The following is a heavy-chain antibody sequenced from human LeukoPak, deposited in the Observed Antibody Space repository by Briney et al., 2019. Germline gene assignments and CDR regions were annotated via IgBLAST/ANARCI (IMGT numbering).Heavy chain of an antibody. CDR2: IFNTGST. V-gene: IGHV4-59*01. CDR3: ARYFRGLYAFDM. D-gene: IGHD3-10*01. Sequence: KPSETLSLTCSVSVGSISSYYWTWIRPPPGEELEWIGYIFNTGSTNYNPSLKSRVNISIDTSKSQISLKLRSVTAADTAMYYCARYFRGLYAFDMWGQGTMVTVSS. J-gene: IGHJ3*02. CDR1: VGSISSYY.